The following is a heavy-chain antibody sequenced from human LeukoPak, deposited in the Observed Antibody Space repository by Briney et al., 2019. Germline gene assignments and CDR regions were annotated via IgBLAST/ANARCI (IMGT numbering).Heavy chain of an antibody. V-gene: IGHV1-18*01. CDR1: GYTFTSYG. Sequence: ASVKVSCKPSGYTFTSYGVSWVRQAPGHGLEWMGWICAYNGDTKSAQKFLGRVTMTTETSTSTAYMELRSLRSDDTAVYYCARSAAGSPFYFEIWGQGTLVTVSS. CDR2: ICAYNGDT. J-gene: IGHJ4*02. D-gene: IGHD3-9*01. CDR3: ARSAAGSPFYFEI.